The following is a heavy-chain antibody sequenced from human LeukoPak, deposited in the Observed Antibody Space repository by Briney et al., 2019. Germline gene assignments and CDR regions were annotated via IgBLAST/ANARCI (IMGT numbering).Heavy chain of an antibody. CDR3: VTNGGGDSGYGNFDY. J-gene: IGHJ4*02. CDR1: RFTFSGYA. CDR2: INWNSDSI. Sequence: GGSLRLSCAASRFTFSGYAMHWVRQVPGKGLEWVSGINWNSDSIGYAVRGRFTISRDNAKNSLYLQMNSLRVEDTALYYCVTNGGGDSGYGNFDYWGQGTLVTVSS. V-gene: IGHV3-9*01. D-gene: IGHD5-12*01.